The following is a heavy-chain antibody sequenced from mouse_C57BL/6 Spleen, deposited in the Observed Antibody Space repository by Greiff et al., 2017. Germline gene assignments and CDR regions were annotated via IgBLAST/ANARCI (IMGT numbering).Heavy chain of an antibody. Sequence: EVQLQQSGPELVKPGASVKISCKASGYTFTDYYMNWVKQSHGKSLEWIGDINPNNGGTSYNQKFKGKATLTVDKSSRTAYMELRSLTSEDSAVYYCARGPHYYGSSLDYWGQGTTLTVSS. CDR2: INPNNGGT. J-gene: IGHJ2*01. CDR3: ARGPHYYGSSLDY. CDR1: GYTFTDYY. V-gene: IGHV1-26*01. D-gene: IGHD1-1*01.